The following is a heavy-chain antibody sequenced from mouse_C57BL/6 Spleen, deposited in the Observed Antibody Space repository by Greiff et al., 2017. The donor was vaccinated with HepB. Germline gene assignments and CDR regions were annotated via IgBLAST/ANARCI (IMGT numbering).Heavy chain of an antibody. CDR2: IDPSDGYT. CDR1: GYTFTSYW. J-gene: IGHJ3*01. Sequence: QVQLQQPGAELVMPGASVKLSCKASGYTFTSYWMHWVKQRPGQGLEWIGEIDPSDGYTNYNQKFKGKSTLTVDKSSSTAYMQLSSLTSEDSAVYYCARAEAQARAWFAYWGQGTLVTVSA. CDR3: ARAEAQARAWFAY. D-gene: IGHD3-2*02. V-gene: IGHV1-69*01.